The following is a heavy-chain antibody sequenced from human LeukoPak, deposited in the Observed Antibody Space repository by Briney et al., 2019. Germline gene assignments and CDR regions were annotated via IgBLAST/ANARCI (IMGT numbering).Heavy chain of an antibody. CDR3: ARPLPSIAAAGTD. J-gene: IGHJ4*02. CDR2: ISSSSSTI. Sequence: GGSLRLSCAASGFTFSSYAMSWVRQAPGKGLEWVSYISSSSSTIYYADSVKGRFTISRDNAKNSLYLQMNSLRAEDTAVYYCARPLPSIAAAGTDWGQGTLVTVSS. CDR1: GFTFSSYA. V-gene: IGHV3-48*01. D-gene: IGHD6-13*01.